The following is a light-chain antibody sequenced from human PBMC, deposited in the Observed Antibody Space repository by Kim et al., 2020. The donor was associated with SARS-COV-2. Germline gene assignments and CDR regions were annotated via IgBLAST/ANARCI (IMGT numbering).Light chain of an antibody. CDR3: QQSYITPFT. CDR1: QSISSH. J-gene: IGKJ3*01. CDR2: AAS. V-gene: IGKV1-39*01. Sequence: DIQMTQSPSSLSASVGDRVTITCRTSQSISSHLNWYHQKPGRAPKRLISAASTLQGGVPSRFSGSGSETDFTLTISSLQPEDFATYFCQQSYITPFTFGPGTKVDIK.